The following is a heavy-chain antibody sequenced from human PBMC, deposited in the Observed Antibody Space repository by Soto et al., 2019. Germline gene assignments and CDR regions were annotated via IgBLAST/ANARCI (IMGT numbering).Heavy chain of an antibody. V-gene: IGHV4-31*03. CDR1: GGSISSGGYY. CDR3: ARDLHTVPDDGAYYYYYMDV. CDR2: IYYSGST. D-gene: IGHD2-2*01. Sequence: SETLSLTCTVSGGSISSGGYYWSWIRQHPGKGLEWIGYIYYSGSTYYNPSLKSRVTISVDTSKNQFSLKLSSVTAADTAVYYCARDLHTVPDDGAYYYYYMDVWGKGTTVTVSS. J-gene: IGHJ6*03.